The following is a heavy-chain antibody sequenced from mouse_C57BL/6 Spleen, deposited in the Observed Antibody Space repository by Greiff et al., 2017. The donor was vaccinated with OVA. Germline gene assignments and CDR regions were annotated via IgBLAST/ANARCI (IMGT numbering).Heavy chain of an antibody. J-gene: IGHJ2*01. Sequence: QVHVKQPGAELVKPGASVKLSCKASGYTFTSYWMAWVKQRPGQGLEWIGEIDPSGGYTNYHQKFKGKATLTVDKSSSTAYMQLSSLTSEDSAVYYCATKGDKEFDYWGQGTTLTVSS. CDR2: IDPSGGYT. D-gene: IGHD2-13*01. V-gene: IGHV1-50*01. CDR3: ATKGDKEFDY. CDR1: GYTFTSYW.